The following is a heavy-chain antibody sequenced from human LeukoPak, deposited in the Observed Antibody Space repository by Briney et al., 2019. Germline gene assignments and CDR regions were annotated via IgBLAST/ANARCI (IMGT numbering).Heavy chain of an antibody. CDR3: AREAQWLSTYGMDV. Sequence: GGSLRLSCAASGFTFSSYAMHWVRQAPGKGLEWVADISYDGSNKYYADSVKGRFTISRDYSKNTLYLQMNSLRAEDTAVYYCAREAQWLSTYGMDVWGQGTTVTVSS. CDR1: GFTFSSYA. V-gene: IGHV3-30*04. J-gene: IGHJ6*02. D-gene: IGHD6-19*01. CDR2: ISYDGSNK.